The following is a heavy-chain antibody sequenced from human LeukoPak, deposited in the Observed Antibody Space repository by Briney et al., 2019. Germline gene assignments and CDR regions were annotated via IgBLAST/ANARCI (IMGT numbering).Heavy chain of an antibody. CDR1: GFTFSSYW. D-gene: IGHD3-10*01. Sequence: GGSLRLSCAASGFTFSSYWMSWVRQAPGKGLEWVAFIPSDGSYKYYPDSVKGRFTISRDNSENTLFLQMNSLRAEDTAVYHCAKDSSGSGSYDFGDYWGQGTLVSVSS. CDR2: IPSDGSYK. J-gene: IGHJ4*02. CDR3: AKDSSGSGSYDFGDY. V-gene: IGHV3-30*02.